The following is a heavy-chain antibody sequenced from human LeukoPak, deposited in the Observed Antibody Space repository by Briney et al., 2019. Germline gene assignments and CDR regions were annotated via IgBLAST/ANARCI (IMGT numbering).Heavy chain of an antibody. CDR1: GYTFTGYY. J-gene: IGHJ6*03. D-gene: IGHD6-6*01. V-gene: IGHV1-2*02. CDR2: INPNSGGT. CDR3: ARSEQLAETFYYYYYMDV. Sequence: GASVKVSCKASGYTFTGYYMHWVRQAPGQGLEWMGWINPNSGGTNYAQKFQGRVTMTRDTSISTAYMELSRLRSDDTAVYYCARSEQLAETFYYYYYMDVWGKGTTVTVSS.